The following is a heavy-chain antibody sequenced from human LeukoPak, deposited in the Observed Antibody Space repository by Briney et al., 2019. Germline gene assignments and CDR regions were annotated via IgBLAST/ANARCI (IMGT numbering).Heavy chain of an antibody. CDR1: GYSISSGYY. CDR3: ARMNNWFDP. Sequence: SETLSLTCTVSGYSISSGYYWGWIRQPPGKGLEWIGSIYHSGSTYYNPSLKSRVTISVDTSKNQFSLKVTSVTAADTAVYYCARMNNWFDPWGQGTLVTVSS. J-gene: IGHJ5*02. CDR2: IYHSGST. V-gene: IGHV4-38-2*02.